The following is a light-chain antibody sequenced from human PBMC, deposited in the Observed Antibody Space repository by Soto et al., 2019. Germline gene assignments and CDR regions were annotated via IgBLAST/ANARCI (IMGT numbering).Light chain of an antibody. CDR1: SSDVGAYNY. CDR3: CSYAAGDSFK. J-gene: IGLJ2*01. Sequence: QSVLTQPRSVSGSPGQSVTISCTGTSSDVGAYNYVSWHQQHPGTAPKLVIYDVTQRPSGVPDRFSASKSGITASLTISGLHAEDEADYYCCSYAAGDSFKFGGGTKLTVL. CDR2: DVT. V-gene: IGLV2-11*01.